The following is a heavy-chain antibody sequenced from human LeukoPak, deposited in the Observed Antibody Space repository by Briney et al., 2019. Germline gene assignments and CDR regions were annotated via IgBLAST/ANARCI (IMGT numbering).Heavy chain of an antibody. V-gene: IGHV4-59*08. D-gene: IGHD3-9*01. Sequence: SETLSLTCTVSGASISSYYWSWIRQPPGKGLEWIGYIHYTGTTNYNPSLKSRVTISVDTSKNQFSLKLSSVTAADTAVYYCARHTIYDILTGYYIRGWFDPWGQGTLVTVSS. CDR3: ARHTIYDILTGYYIRGWFDP. J-gene: IGHJ5*02. CDR2: IHYTGTT. CDR1: GASISSYY.